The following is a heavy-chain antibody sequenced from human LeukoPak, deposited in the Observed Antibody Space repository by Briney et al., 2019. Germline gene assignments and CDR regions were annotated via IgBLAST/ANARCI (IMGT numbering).Heavy chain of an antibody. J-gene: IGHJ4*02. CDR2: ISAYNGNT. V-gene: IGHV1-18*01. CDR1: GYTFTSYG. Sequence: GASVKVSCKASGYTFTSYGISWVRQAPGQGLEWMGWISAYNGNTNYAQKFQGRVTMTADTSTDTVYMALSSLRSEDTAVYYCATEGKIVRGLYTDYWGRGTLVTVSS. CDR3: ATEGKIVRGLYTDY. D-gene: IGHD3-10*02.